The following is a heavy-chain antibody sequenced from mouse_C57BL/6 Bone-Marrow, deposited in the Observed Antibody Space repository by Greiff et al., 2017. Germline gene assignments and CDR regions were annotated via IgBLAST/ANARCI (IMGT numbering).Heavy chain of an antibody. CDR3: AGSGLDSSVYAMDY. D-gene: IGHD3-2*02. V-gene: IGHV1-82*01. CDR2: IYPGDGDT. J-gene: IGHJ4*01. CDR1: GYAFSSSW. Sequence: VKLQESGPELVKPGASVKISCKASGYAFSSSWMNWVKQRPGKGLEWIGRIYPGDGDTNYNGKFKGKATLTAEKSTSTAYMQLSSLTSEDSAVYFCAGSGLDSSVYAMDYGGQGTSVPVSS.